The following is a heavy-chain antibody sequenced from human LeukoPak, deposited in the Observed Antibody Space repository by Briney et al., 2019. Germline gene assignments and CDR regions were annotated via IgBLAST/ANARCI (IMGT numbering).Heavy chain of an antibody. Sequence: PSETLSLTCTVSGGSISSYYWSWIRQPPGKGLEWIGYIYYSGSTNYNPSLKSRVTISVDTSKNQFSLKLSSVTAADTAVYYCARRDYDRVGGPYFDYWGQGTLVTVSS. V-gene: IGHV4-59*08. CDR3: ARRDYDRVGGPYFDY. J-gene: IGHJ4*02. D-gene: IGHD3-22*01. CDR2: IYYSGST. CDR1: GGSISSYY.